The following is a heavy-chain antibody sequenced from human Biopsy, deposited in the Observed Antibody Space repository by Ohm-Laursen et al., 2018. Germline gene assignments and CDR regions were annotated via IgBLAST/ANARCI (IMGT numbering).Heavy chain of an antibody. CDR3: ARDSGILNYGNFKYYHYYGMDV. J-gene: IGHJ6*02. Sequence: SETLSLTCAVSGYSVTNDYYWGWIRQPPGKGLEWIGNIYYSVMTNYNPSLQSRVSISVDTSRNQVSLTLRSVTAADTAVYYCARDSGILNYGNFKYYHYYGMDVWGQGAKVTVSS. D-gene: IGHD4-11*01. V-gene: IGHV4-61*01. CDR2: IYYSVMT. CDR1: GYSVTNDYY.